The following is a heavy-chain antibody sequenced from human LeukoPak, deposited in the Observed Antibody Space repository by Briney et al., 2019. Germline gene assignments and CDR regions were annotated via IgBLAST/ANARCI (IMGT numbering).Heavy chain of an antibody. CDR1: GFTFSSYG. D-gene: IGHD6-19*01. CDR3: EAVAGVFDY. Sequence: GGSLRLSCAASGFTFSSYGMSWVRQAPGKGLEWVANIKPDGSEKYYVDSVKGRFTISRDNSKNTLYLQMSSLRREDTALYYCEAVAGVFDYWGQGTLVTVSS. J-gene: IGHJ4*02. V-gene: IGHV3-7*01. CDR2: IKPDGSEK.